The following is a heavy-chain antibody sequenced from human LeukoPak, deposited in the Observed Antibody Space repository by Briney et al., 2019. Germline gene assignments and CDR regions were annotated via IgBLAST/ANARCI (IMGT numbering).Heavy chain of an antibody. CDR2: IYYSGST. J-gene: IGHJ4*02. D-gene: IGHD5-12*01. CDR1: GGSISSSSYY. V-gene: IGHV4-39*01. CDR3: ARHRVATILPFFDY. Sequence: SETLSLTCTVSGGSISSSSYYWGWIRQPPGKGLEWIGSIYYSGSTYYNPSLKSRVTISVDTSKNRFSLKLSSVTAADTAVYYCARHRVATILPFFDYWGQGTLVTVSS.